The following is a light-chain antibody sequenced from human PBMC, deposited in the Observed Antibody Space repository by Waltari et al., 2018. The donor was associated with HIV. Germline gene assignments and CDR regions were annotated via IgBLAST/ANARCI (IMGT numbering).Light chain of an antibody. CDR2: EDY. Sequence: NFMLTQPHSMSESPGKTVTISCTRSSGGIATNYVQWYQQRPGSAPTSVIHEDYQRPSGVPDRFSGSIDSSTNSASLTISGLKTEDEADYYCQSYDSTSVVFGGGTKLTVL. J-gene: IGLJ2*01. V-gene: IGLV6-57*03. CDR3: QSYDSTSVV. CDR1: SGGIATNY.